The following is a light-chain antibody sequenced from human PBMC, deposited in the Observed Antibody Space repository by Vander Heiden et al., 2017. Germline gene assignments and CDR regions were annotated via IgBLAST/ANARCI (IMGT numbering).Light chain of an antibody. J-gene: IGKJ2*01. Sequence: DIVMTQSPDSLAVSLGERATINCKSSQSVLYSSNNKNYLAWYQQKPGQPPKLLIYWASTRDAGVPDRFSGSGSGTDFTLTISILQAEDVAVYYCQQDDSTPYTFGEGTKLEIK. CDR3: QQDDSTPYT. CDR2: WAS. CDR1: QSVLYSSNNKNY. V-gene: IGKV4-1*01.